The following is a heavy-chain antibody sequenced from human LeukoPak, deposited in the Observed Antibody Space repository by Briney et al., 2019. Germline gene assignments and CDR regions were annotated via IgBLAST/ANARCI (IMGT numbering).Heavy chain of an antibody. CDR2: IDPSDSYT. D-gene: IGHD6-13*01. V-gene: IGHV5-10-1*01. J-gene: IGHJ4*02. CDR1: GYSFTSYW. CDR3: ARDYSSSWYIDY. Sequence: GESLKISCKGSGYSFTSYWISWVRQMPGKGLEWMGRIDPSDSYTNYSPSFQGHVTISADKSISTAYLQWSSLKASDTAMYYCARDYSSSWYIDYWGQGTLVTVSS.